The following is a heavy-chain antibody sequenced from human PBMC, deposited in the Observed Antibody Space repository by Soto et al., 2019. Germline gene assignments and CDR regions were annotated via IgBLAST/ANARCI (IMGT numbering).Heavy chain of an antibody. V-gene: IGHV3-30*18. CDR3: AKDIGSSSWYWSATLDY. Sequence: QVQLVESGGGVVQPGRSLRLSCAASGFTFSSYGMHWVRQAPGKGLEWVAVVSYDGTNKYYADSVKGRFTISRDNSKNTLYLQMNRLRAEDTAVYYCAKDIGSSSWYWSATLDYWGQGTLVTVSS. CDR1: GFTFSSYG. J-gene: IGHJ4*02. D-gene: IGHD6-13*01. CDR2: VSYDGTNK.